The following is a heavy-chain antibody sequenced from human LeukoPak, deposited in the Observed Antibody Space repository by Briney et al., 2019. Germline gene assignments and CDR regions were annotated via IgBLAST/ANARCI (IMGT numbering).Heavy chain of an antibody. CDR1: GYSISSGYY. CDR3: ASTTVRTGY. V-gene: IGHV4-38-2*02. D-gene: IGHD4-17*01. Sequence: SETLFLTCTVSGYSISSGYYWGWIRQSPGKGLEWIGSIYHSGSTYYNPSLKSRVTISLDTSKNQFSLKLSSVTAADTAVYYCASTTVRTGYWGQGTLVTVSS. CDR2: IYHSGST. J-gene: IGHJ4*02.